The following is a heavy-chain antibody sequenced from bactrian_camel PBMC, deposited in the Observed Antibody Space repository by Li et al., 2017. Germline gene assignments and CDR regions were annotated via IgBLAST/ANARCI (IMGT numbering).Heavy chain of an antibody. Sequence: VQLVESGGGSVQTGGSLTLSCEGSEYIYSGSLYCLAWFRQADGDRREGAAAIESRGTTSYAPSVKGRFTIAQDSAKNTLYLEMNSLKPEDTAMYYCAASAGSSYSIGSGYCYRLGRGPEFEADYWGQGTQVTVS. CDR2: IESRGTT. CDR3: AASAGSSYSIGSGYCYRLGRGPEFEADY. V-gene: IGHV3S53*01. CDR1: EYIYSGSLYC. D-gene: IGHD2*01. J-gene: IGHJ4*01.